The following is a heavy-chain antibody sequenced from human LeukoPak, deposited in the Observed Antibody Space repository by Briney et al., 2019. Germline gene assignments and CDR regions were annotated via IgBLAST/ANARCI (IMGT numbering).Heavy chain of an antibody. J-gene: IGHJ3*02. CDR1: GGSISSYY. V-gene: IGHV4-59*08. Sequence: SETLSLTCTVSGGSISSYYWSWIRQPPGKGLEWIGYIYYSGSTNYNPSLKSRVTISVDTSKNQFSLKLSSVTAADTAVYYCARHMVRRYTYYYDSSALGAFDIWGQGTMVTVSS. CDR2: IYYSGST. D-gene: IGHD3-22*01. CDR3: ARHMVRRYTYYYDSSALGAFDI.